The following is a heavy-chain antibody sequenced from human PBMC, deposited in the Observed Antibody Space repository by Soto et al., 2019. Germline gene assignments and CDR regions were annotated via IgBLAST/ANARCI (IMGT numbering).Heavy chain of an antibody. V-gene: IGHV3-53*01. J-gene: IGHJ6*02. CDR3: ATNNTPGGMDV. D-gene: IGHD1-20*01. Sequence: GGSLRLSCAASGFTVSANYMVWVRLAPGKGLEWVSVLSIGGRTYYPASPEGRFTISGDNSKNTVYLQMHSLRVEDTAVYYCATNNTPGGMDVWGQGTTVTVSS. CDR2: LSIGGRT. CDR1: GFTVSANY.